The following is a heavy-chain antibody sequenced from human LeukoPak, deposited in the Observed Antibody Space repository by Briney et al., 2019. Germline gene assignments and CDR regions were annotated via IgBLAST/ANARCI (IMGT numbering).Heavy chain of an antibody. Sequence: ASVKVSCKASGYTFTGNYMHWVRQAPGQGFEWMGWLNLNSGGTKFAQNFQGRITMTRDTSITTAYMELTSLRSDDTAVYYCFFAKWHFIDYWGQGTLVTVSS. D-gene: IGHD5-12*01. CDR1: GYTFTGNY. CDR2: LNLNSGGT. J-gene: IGHJ4*02. V-gene: IGHV1-2*02. CDR3: FFAKWHFIDY.